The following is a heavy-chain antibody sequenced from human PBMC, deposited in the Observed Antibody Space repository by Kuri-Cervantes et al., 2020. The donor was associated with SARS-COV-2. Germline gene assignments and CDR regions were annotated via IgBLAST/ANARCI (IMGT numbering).Heavy chain of an antibody. J-gene: IGHJ4*02. V-gene: IGHV1-2*02. Sequence: GESLKISCKASGYTFTGYYMHWVRQAPGQGLEWMGWINPNSGGTNYAQKFQGRVTMTRDTSISTAYMELSRLRSDDTAVYYCARGRWELNHGFDYWGQGTLVTVSS. CDR3: ARGRWELNHGFDY. D-gene: IGHD1-26*01. CDR2: INPNSGGT. CDR1: GYTFTGYY.